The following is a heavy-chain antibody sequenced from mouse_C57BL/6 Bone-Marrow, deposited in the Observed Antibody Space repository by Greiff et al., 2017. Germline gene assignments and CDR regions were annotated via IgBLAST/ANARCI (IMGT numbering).Heavy chain of an antibody. CDR3: TSITTVVGDYFDY. J-gene: IGHJ2*01. V-gene: IGHV1-15*01. CDR1: GYTFTDYE. Sequence: QVQLKESGAELVRPGASVTLSCKASGYTFTDYEMHWVKQTPVHGLEWIGAIDPETGGTAYNQKFKGKAILTADKSSSTAYMELRSLTSEDSAVYYCTSITTVVGDYFDYWGQGTTLTVSS. CDR2: IDPETGGT. D-gene: IGHD1-1*01.